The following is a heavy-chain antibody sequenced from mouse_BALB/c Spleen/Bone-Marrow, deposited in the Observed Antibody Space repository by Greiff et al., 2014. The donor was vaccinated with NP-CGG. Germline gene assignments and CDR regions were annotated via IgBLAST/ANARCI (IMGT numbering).Heavy chain of an antibody. Sequence: VQLQQSGAELVKPGASVKLSCTASGFNIKDTYMHWVKQRPEPGLEWIGRIDTANGNTKYDPKFQGKATITADTSSNTAYLQLSSLTSEDTAVYYCARYGNGLMDYWGQGTSVTVSS. D-gene: IGHD2-1*01. CDR2: IDTANGNT. CDR3: ARYGNGLMDY. CDR1: GFNIKDTY. J-gene: IGHJ4*01. V-gene: IGHV14-3*02.